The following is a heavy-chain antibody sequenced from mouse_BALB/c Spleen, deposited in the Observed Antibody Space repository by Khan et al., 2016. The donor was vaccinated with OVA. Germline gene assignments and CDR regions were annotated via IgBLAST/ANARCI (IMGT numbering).Heavy chain of an antibody. CDR2: IWSGGNR. V-gene: IGHV2-5*01. CDR1: GFSLSSYG. Sequence: QVQLKQSGPGLVQPSQSLSITCTVSGFSLSSYGVHWVRQSPGKGLEWLGVIWSGGNRDYNAAFMSRLSITKDNSQSQVFFKMSSLQTDDTAIYYWAKNQAGGAMDYWGQGTSVTVSS. J-gene: IGHJ4*01. CDR3: AKNQAGGAMDY.